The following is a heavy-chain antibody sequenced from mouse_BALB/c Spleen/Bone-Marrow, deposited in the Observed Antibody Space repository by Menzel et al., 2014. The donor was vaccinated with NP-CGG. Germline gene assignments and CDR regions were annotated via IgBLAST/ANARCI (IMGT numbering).Heavy chain of an antibody. CDR3: ARSYKSFDF. CDR2: VDPYYGSP. Sequence: VQLQQSGPELEKPGASVKISCKASGYSFTGYNMNWVKQSNGQSLEWIGNVDPYYGSPIYSQKFKGKATLTVDKSSSTAYMQLERLTSEDSAVYYCARSYKSFDFWGQGTTLTVSS. CDR1: GYSFTGYN. D-gene: IGHD1-3*01. J-gene: IGHJ2*01. V-gene: IGHV1-39*01.